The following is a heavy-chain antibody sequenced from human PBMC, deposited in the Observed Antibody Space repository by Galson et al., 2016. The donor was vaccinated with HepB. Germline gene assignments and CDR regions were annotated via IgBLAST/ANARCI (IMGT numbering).Heavy chain of an antibody. CDR3: ARGHYSRWLSWYDL. CDR2: IYLADSDA. J-gene: IGHJ5*02. D-gene: IGHD6-13*01. V-gene: IGHV5-51*01. CDR1: GHNVTNYW. Sequence: QSGAEVKKPGESLKISCTVSGHNVTNYWIGWVRQMPGKSLEWMGIIYLADSDARYSPSFQGQVSISVDKSIFPAYLHWNTLKASDTAIYCCARGHYSRWLSWYDLWGQGTRVTVSS.